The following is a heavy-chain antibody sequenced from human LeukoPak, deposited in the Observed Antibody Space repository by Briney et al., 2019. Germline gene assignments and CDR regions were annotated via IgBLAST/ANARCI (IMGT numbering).Heavy chain of an antibody. D-gene: IGHD3-3*01. Sequence: GGSLRLSCAASGFTFSSYEMNWVRQAPGKGLEWVSYISSSGSTIYYADSVKGRFTISRDNAKNSLYLQMNSLRAEDTAVYYCATTRGGLRFLEWSDAFDIWGQGTMVTVSS. CDR1: GFTFSSYE. V-gene: IGHV3-48*03. CDR2: ISSSGSTI. CDR3: ATTRGGLRFLEWSDAFDI. J-gene: IGHJ3*02.